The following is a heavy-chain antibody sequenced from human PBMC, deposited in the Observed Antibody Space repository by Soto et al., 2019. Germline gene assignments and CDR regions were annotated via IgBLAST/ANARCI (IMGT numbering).Heavy chain of an antibody. CDR3: ARESTVVVTAQKDDAFDI. Sequence: QVQLVESGGGVVQPGRSLRLSCAASGFTFSSYGMHWVRQAPGKGLEWVAVIWYDGSNKYYADSVKGRFTISRDNSKNTLYLQMNSLRAEDTAVYYCARESTVVVTAQKDDAFDIWGQGTMVTVSS. V-gene: IGHV3-33*01. CDR1: GFTFSSYG. D-gene: IGHD2-21*02. J-gene: IGHJ3*02. CDR2: IWYDGSNK.